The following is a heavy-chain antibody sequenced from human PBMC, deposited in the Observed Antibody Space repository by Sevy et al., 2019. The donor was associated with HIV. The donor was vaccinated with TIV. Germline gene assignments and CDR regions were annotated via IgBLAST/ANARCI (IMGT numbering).Heavy chain of an antibody. CDR3: AGGVGLDC. Sequence: GGSLRLSCTASGFTFSPYWMTWVRQAPGKGLEWVANIRPDGSDKYYVDSVKGRFTISRDNAKNSLYLLMNSLRADDTAMYYGAGGVGLDCWGQGALVTVSS. CDR1: GFTFSPYW. V-gene: IGHV3-7*01. CDR2: IRPDGSDK. J-gene: IGHJ4*02. D-gene: IGHD1-26*01.